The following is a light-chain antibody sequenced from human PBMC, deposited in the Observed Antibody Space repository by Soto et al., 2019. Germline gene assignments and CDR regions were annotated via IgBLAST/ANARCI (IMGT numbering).Light chain of an antibody. V-gene: IGKV1-17*03. CDR2: AAT. Sequence: DIQMTQSPSDMSASVGDRVTITCRASQDVSNFLAWFQQRPGKGPKRLMYAATSLESVVPSRFSGSGSGTECTLTSSSLQPEDCATYYCLQHKSYTRTFGQGTKVEIQ. CDR1: QDVSNF. CDR3: LQHKSYTRT. J-gene: IGKJ1*01.